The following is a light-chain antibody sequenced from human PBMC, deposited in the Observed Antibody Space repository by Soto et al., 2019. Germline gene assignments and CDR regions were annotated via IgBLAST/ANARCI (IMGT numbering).Light chain of an antibody. V-gene: IGKV3-11*01. CDR1: QSVSSY. Sequence: EIVLTQAPATLSLSPGERATLSFIASQSVSSYLAWYQQKPGQAPRLLIYDAYNRATGIPDTFSGSGSGTAFTLTIRRLEPEDFAVYYCQKRSNWPSITCGNGTRLELK. J-gene: IGKJ5*01. CDR2: DAY. CDR3: QKRSNWPSIT.